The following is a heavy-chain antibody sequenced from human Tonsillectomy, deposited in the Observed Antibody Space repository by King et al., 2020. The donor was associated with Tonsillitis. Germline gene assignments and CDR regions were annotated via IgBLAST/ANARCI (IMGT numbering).Heavy chain of an antibody. CDR1: GFTFSSYW. CDR3: ARVTYYYDSSGYYDWFDT. J-gene: IGHJ5*02. D-gene: IGHD3-22*01. CDR2: INSDGSST. Sequence: VQLVESGGGLVQPGGSLRLSCAASGFTFSSYWMHWVRQAPGKGLVWVSRINSDGSSTSYADSVKGRFTISRDNAKNTLYLQMNSLRAEDTAVYNCARVTYYYDSSGYYDWFDTCGQGPLGTVSS. V-gene: IGHV3-74*01.